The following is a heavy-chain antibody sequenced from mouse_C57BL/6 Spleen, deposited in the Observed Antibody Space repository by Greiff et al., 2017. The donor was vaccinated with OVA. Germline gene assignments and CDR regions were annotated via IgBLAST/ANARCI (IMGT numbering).Heavy chain of an antibody. CDR3: ARGAGYFDY. V-gene: IGHV1-82*01. CDR1: GYAFSSSW. Sequence: QVQLQQSGPELVKPGASVKISCKASGYAFSSSWMNWVKQRPGKGLEWIGRIYPGDGDTNYNGKFKGKATLTADKSSSTAYMQLSSLTFEDSAVYFCARGAGYFDYWGQGTTLTVSS. CDR2: IYPGDGDT. J-gene: IGHJ2*01.